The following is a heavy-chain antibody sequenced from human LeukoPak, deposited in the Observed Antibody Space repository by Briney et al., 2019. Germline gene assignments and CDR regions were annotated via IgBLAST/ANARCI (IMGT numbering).Heavy chain of an antibody. CDR2: IYYSGST. D-gene: IGHD2-15*01. J-gene: IGHJ3*02. V-gene: IGHV4-59*08. CDR1: GGSISSYY. CDR3: ARHVGRNAFDI. Sequence: SETLSLTCTVSGGSISSYYWSWIRQPPGKGLEWIGYIYYSGSTNYNPSLKSRVTISVDTSKNQFSLKLSSVTAADTAVYYCARHVGRNAFDIWGQGTMVTVSS.